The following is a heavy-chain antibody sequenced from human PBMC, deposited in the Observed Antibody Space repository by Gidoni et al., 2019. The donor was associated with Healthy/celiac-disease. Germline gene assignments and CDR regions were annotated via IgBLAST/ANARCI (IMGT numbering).Heavy chain of an antibody. D-gene: IGHD1-26*01. V-gene: IGHV3-15*01. CDR1: AFTFSNAW. J-gene: IGHJ3*02. CDR2: IKSKTDGGTT. CDR3: TTDYSGSPDAFDI. Sequence: EVQLVESGGGLVTPGGSLSLSCAASAFTFSNAWMSWVRQDPGQGLGWVGRIKSKTDGGTTDYAAPVKGRFTISRDDSKNTLYLQMNSLKTEDTAVYYCTTDYSGSPDAFDIWGQGTMVTVSS.